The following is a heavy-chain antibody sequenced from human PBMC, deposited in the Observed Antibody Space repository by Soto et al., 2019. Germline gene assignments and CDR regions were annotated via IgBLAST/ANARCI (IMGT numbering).Heavy chain of an antibody. Sequence: GGSLRLSCAASGFTFSSYAMHWVRQAPGKGLEWVAAISGSGDSTYYAESVKGRFTISRDNSKNTLYLQMNSLGAEDTAVYYCASRNYYESSGYYYWYYFDFWGQGALVTVSS. CDR3: ASRNYYESSGYYYWYYFDF. D-gene: IGHD3-22*01. CDR2: ISGSGDST. J-gene: IGHJ4*02. CDR1: GFTFSSYA. V-gene: IGHV3-23*01.